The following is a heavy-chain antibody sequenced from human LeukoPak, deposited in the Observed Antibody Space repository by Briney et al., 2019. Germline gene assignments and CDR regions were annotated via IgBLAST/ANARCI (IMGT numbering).Heavy chain of an antibody. CDR2: ISYDGSNK. CDR1: GFTFSSYG. V-gene: IGHV3-30*03. CDR3: ARTGDYEDYYYYYMDV. Sequence: PGGSLRLSCAASGFTFSSYGMHWVRQAPGKGLEWVAVISYDGSNKYYADSVKGRFTISRDNSKNTLYLQMNSLRAEDTAVYYCARTGDYEDYYYYYMDVWGKGTTVTVSS. J-gene: IGHJ6*03. D-gene: IGHD4-17*01.